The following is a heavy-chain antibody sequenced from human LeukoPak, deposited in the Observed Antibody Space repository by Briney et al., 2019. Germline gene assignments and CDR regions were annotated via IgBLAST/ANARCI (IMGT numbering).Heavy chain of an antibody. Sequence: SETLSLTCSVSGGSISSSDYHWGWIRQPPGKGLEWIGTMFYSGITYYSPSLKSRVTISVDTSKNQFSLKLSSVTAADTAVYFCARHGSSGVVITNFDYWGQGTLVTVSS. J-gene: IGHJ4*02. V-gene: IGHV4-39*01. D-gene: IGHD3-3*01. CDR1: GGSISSSDYH. CDR3: ARHGSSGVVITNFDY. CDR2: MFYSGIT.